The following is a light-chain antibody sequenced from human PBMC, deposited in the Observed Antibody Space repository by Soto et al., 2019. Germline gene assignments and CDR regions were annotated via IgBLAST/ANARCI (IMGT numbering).Light chain of an antibody. Sequence: EIVLTQSPGTLSLSPGETATLSCRASQSVSNNYLAWYQQKHGQAPRLLIYGASNRATGIPDRFSGSGTDFTLTIRRLEPEDFAVDYCQQYSSSRTFGQGTKVDIK. CDR2: GAS. J-gene: IGKJ1*01. V-gene: IGKV3-20*01. CDR3: QQYSSSRT. CDR1: QSVSNNY.